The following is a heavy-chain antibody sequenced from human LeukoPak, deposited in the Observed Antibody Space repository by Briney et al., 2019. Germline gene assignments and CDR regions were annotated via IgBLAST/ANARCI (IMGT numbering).Heavy chain of an antibody. Sequence: PSETLSLTCTVSGGSISSSSYYWGWIRQPPGKGLEWIGSIYYSGSTYYNPSLKSRVTISVDTSMNQFSLKLSSVTAADTAVYYCAITTVPSNYYYYYMDVWGKGTTVTVSS. D-gene: IGHD4-17*01. CDR2: IYYSGST. CDR1: GGSISSSSYY. CDR3: AITTVPSNYYYYYMDV. J-gene: IGHJ6*03. V-gene: IGHV4-39*07.